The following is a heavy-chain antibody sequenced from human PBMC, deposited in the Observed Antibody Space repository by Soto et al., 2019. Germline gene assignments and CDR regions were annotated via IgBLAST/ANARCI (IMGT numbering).Heavy chain of an antibody. CDR3: ARSPGVFDY. D-gene: IGHD3-10*01. CDR2: LVPVFGTA. V-gene: IGHV1-69*06. Sequence: QVQLVQSGAEVKKPGSSVKVSCKAPGGTFSSLAISWVRQAPGQGLEWMGGLVPVFGTANYAQKFQDRVTITADKSTSTSYVELISLRSEDTAVYYCARSPGVFDYWGQGTLVTVSS. J-gene: IGHJ4*02. CDR1: GGTFSSLA.